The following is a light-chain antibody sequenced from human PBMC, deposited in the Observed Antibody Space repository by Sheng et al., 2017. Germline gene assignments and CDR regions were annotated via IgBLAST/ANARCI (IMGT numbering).Light chain of an antibody. V-gene: IGKV1-39*01. J-gene: IGKJ2*01. CDR2: AAS. Sequence: DIQMTQSPSSLSASVGDRISITCRASQPVGKYLNWYQQKVGKAPKLLIYAASSLQSGVPSRFSGSGYGTDFTLTISSLQPEDFATYFCQQSYGTPRTFGQGTKLE. CDR3: QQSYGTPRT. CDR1: QPVGKY.